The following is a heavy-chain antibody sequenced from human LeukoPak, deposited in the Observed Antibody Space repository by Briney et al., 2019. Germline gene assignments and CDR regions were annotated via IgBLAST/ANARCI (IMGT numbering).Heavy chain of an antibody. D-gene: IGHD3-22*01. Sequence: GGSLRLSCAASGFTFSSYGMHWVRQAPGKGLEWVAFIRYDGSNKYYADSVKGRFTISRDNSKNTLYLQMNSLRAEDTAVYYCARDRWLLRYYFDYWGQGTLVTVSS. J-gene: IGHJ4*02. V-gene: IGHV3-30*02. CDR2: IRYDGSNK. CDR3: ARDRWLLRYYFDY. CDR1: GFTFSSYG.